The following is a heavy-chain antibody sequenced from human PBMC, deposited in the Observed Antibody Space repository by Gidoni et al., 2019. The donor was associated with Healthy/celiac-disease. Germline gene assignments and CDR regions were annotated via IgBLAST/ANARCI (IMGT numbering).Heavy chain of an antibody. D-gene: IGHD2-15*01. CDR2: ISGSGGST. CDR1: GFPFRSYA. V-gene: IGHV3-23*01. CDR3: AKVVGRAFERYYFDY. Sequence: EVQLLESGGGLVQPGGSLRLSCAASGFPFRSYAMSWVRQAPGKGLEWVSAISGSGGSTYYADSVKGRFTISRDNSKNTLYLQMNSLRAEDTAVYYCAKVVGRAFERYYFDYWGQGTLVTVSS. J-gene: IGHJ4*02.